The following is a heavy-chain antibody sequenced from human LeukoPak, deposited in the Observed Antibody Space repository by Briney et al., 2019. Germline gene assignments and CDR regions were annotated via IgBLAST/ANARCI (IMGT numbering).Heavy chain of an antibody. Sequence: GGSLRLSCAASGFTFSSYAMSWVRQAPGKGLEWVAVISDDGSNKFYADSVKGRFTISRDNSNNTLFLQLNSLRAEDTAVFYCAKASTGMALAGVDYWGQGTLVSVSS. CDR2: ISDDGSNK. D-gene: IGHD6-19*01. CDR3: AKASTGMALAGVDY. V-gene: IGHV3-30*18. CDR1: GFTFSSYA. J-gene: IGHJ4*02.